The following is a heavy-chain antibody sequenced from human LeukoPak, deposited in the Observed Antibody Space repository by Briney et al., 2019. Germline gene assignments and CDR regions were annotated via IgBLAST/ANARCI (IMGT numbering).Heavy chain of an antibody. CDR2: INYSGST. D-gene: IGHD4-17*01. CDR1: GGSISSYY. CDR3: ARGPPDYGDYPTSAYFDY. Sequence: SETLSLTCTVSGGSISSYYRGWIRQPPGKGLEWIGSINYSGSTYYNPYLKSRVTISVDTSKNQFSLKLSSVTAADTAVYYCARGPPDYGDYPTSAYFDYWGQGTLVTVSS. V-gene: IGHV4-39*07. J-gene: IGHJ4*02.